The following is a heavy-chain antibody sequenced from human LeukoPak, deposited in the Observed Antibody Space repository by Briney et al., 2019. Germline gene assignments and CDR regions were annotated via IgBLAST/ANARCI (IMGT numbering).Heavy chain of an antibody. CDR1: GGSISSSNW. V-gene: IGHV4-4*02. D-gene: IGHD4-23*01. CDR2: IYHSGST. Sequence: SETLSLTCAVSGGSISSSNWWSWVRQPPGKGLEWIGEIYHSGSTNYNPSLKSRVTISVDTSKNQFSLKLSSVTAADTAVYYCARGFEGDDYGGNSFDYWGQGTLVTVSS. J-gene: IGHJ4*02. CDR3: ARGFEGDDYGGNSFDY.